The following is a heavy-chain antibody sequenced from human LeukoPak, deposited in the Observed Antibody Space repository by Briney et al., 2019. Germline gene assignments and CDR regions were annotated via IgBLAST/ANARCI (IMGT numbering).Heavy chain of an antibody. CDR3: VKDPRSSGWFHWFDP. D-gene: IGHD6-19*01. CDR1: GFTFSSYA. J-gene: IGHJ5*02. CDR2: ISSNGGST. V-gene: IGHV3-64D*06. Sequence: PGGSLRLSCSASGFTFSSYAMHWVRQAPGKGLEYVSAISSNGGSTYYADSVKGRFTISRDNSKNTLYLQMSSLRAEDTAVYYCVKDPRSSGWFHWFDPWGQGTLVTVSS.